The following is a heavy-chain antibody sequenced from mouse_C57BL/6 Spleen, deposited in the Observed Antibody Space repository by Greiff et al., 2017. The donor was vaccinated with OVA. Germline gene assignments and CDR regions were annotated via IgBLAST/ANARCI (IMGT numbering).Heavy chain of an antibody. J-gene: IGHJ2*01. Sequence: VQLQQSGPELVKPGASVKMSCKASGYTFTDYNMHWVKRSHGKSLEWIGYINPNNGGTSYNQKFKGKATLTVNKSSSTAYMELRSLTSEESAVYYCARGLYDGYYFDYWGQGTTLTVSS. D-gene: IGHD2-3*01. CDR1: GYTFTDYN. CDR3: ARGLYDGYYFDY. CDR2: INPNNGGT. V-gene: IGHV1-22*01.